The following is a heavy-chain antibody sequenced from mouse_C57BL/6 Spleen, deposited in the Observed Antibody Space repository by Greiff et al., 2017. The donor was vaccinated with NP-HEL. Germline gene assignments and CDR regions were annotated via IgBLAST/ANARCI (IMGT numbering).Heavy chain of an antibody. CDR3: ARRGYYYGSDY. CDR2: INPGSGGT. CDR1: GYAFTNYL. J-gene: IGHJ2*01. V-gene: IGHV1-54*01. D-gene: IGHD1-1*01. Sequence: QVQLQQSGAELVRPGTSVKVSCKASGYAFTNYLIEWVKQRPGQGLEWIGVINPGSGGTNYNEKFQGKATLTADKASSTAYMQLSSLTSEDSAVYFCARRGYYYGSDYWGQGTTLTVSS.